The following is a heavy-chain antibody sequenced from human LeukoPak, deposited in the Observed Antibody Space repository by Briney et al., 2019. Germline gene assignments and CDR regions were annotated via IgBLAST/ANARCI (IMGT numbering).Heavy chain of an antibody. V-gene: IGHV3-21*01. D-gene: IGHD1-26*01. J-gene: IGHJ4*02. CDR2: ISSSSTYI. CDR3: ARAGDSGSYLFFDY. CDR1: GFTFSAYI. Sequence: GGSLRLSCAASGFTFSAYIMSWVRQAPGKGLEWVSSISSSSTYIYYADSVKGRFTISRDNAKNSLYLQMNILRAEDTAVYYCARAGDSGSYLFFDYWGQGTLVTVSS.